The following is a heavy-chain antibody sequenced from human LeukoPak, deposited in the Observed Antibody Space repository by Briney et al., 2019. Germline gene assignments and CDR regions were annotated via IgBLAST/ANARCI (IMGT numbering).Heavy chain of an antibody. CDR2: IWYDGSNK. J-gene: IGHJ3*02. CDR1: GFTFSSYG. V-gene: IGHV3-30*02. CDR3: VKGARYRRAFDI. Sequence: PGGSLRLSCAASGFTFSSYGMHWVRQAPGKGLEWVAVIWYDGSNKYYADSVKGRFTISRDNSKNTLYLQMSSLRAEDTAVYYCVKGARYRRAFDIWGQGTMVTVSS. D-gene: IGHD1-1*01.